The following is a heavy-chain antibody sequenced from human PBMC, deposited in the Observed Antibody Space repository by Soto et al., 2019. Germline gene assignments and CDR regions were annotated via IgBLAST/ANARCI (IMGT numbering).Heavy chain of an antibody. J-gene: IGHJ2*01. CDR2: ISHDGRVK. Sequence: QVQLAESGGGVVQPGRSLRLSCIASGFTFRTYSIHWVRQAPGKGLEWVAVISHDGRVKYYADSVKGRFTVSRDNLKNTLFLEMNSLRTEDTSVYYCAKESSNDNWYCDFWGRGTLVTVSS. CDR3: AKESSNDNWYCDF. D-gene: IGHD3-22*01. CDR1: GFTFRTYS. V-gene: IGHV3-30*18.